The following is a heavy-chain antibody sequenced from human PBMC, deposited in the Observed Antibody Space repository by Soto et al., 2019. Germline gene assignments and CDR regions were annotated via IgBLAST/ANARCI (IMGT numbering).Heavy chain of an antibody. CDR3: ARAEVVVVAATDFDY. V-gene: IGHV3-11*01. D-gene: IGHD2-15*01. Sequence: GGSLRLSCAASGFTFSDYYMSWIRQAPGKGLEWVSYISSNGSTIYYADSVKGRFTISRDNAKNSLYLQMNSLRAEETAVYYCARAEVVVVAATDFDYWGQGTLVTVSS. J-gene: IGHJ4*02. CDR1: GFTFSDYY. CDR2: ISSNGSTI.